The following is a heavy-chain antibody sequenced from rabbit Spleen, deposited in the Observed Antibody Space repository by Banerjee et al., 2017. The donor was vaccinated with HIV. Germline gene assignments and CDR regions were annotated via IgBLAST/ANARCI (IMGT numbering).Heavy chain of an antibody. V-gene: IGHV1S45*01. J-gene: IGHJ6*01. CDR2: IDIGSRDFT. D-gene: IGHD8-1*01. Sequence: QEQLVESGGGLVQPEGSLTLTCKASGIDFSSYNFICWVRQAPGKGLEWIACIDIGSRDFTYYASWAKGRFIISKTSSTTVTLQMTSLTVADTAIYFCARDTGSSFSTYGMDLWGPGTLVTVS. CDR1: GIDFSSYNF. CDR3: ARDTGSSFSTYGMDL.